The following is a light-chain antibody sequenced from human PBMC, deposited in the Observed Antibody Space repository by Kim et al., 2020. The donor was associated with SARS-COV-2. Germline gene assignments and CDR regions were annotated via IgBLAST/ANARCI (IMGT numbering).Light chain of an antibody. Sequence: EIVLTQSPGTLSLSPGERATLSCRASQSVSSSYLAWYQQKPGQAPRSLIYGASSRATGIPDRFSGSGSGTDFTLTISRLEPEDFAVYYCQQYASSPQPFVLGTKVDIK. V-gene: IGKV3-20*01. J-gene: IGKJ1*01. CDR2: GAS. CDR1: QSVSSSY. CDR3: QQYASSPQP.